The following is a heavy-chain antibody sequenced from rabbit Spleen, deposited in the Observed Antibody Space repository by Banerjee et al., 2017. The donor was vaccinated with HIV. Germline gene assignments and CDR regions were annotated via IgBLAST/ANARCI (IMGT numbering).Heavy chain of an antibody. D-gene: IGHD4-1*01. Sequence: QEQLEESGGRLVQPGGSLKLSCKASGFSFSSGYDMCWVRQAPGKGLEWIACINIFTGKSVYASWAKGRFSMSRTSSTTVTLQMTSLTAADTATYLCARDLVAVIGWNFGWWGQGTLVTVS. CDR2: INIFTGKS. J-gene: IGHJ3*01. CDR1: GFSFSSGYD. V-gene: IGHV1S45*01. CDR3: ARDLVAVIGWNFGW.